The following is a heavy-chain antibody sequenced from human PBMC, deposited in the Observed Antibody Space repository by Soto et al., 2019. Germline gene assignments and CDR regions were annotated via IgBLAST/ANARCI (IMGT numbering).Heavy chain of an antibody. D-gene: IGHD3-10*01. Sequence: QVQLVQSGAEVKKPGASVKVSCKASGYTFTGYYMHWVRQAPGQGVEWMGWINPNSGGTNYAQKFQGWVTMTRDTSISTAYMELSRLRSNDTAVYYCARDHYGSGVSGMDVWGQGTTVTVSS. CDR3: ARDHYGSGVSGMDV. CDR2: INPNSGGT. CDR1: GYTFTGYY. V-gene: IGHV1-2*04. J-gene: IGHJ6*02.